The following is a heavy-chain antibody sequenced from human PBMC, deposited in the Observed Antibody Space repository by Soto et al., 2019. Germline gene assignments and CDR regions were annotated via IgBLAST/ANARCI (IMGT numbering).Heavy chain of an antibody. J-gene: IGHJ4*02. CDR1: GGSVSSGSYY. D-gene: IGHD6-19*01. Sequence: SEALSLTCTVSGGSVSSGSYYWSWIRQPPGKGLEWIGYIYYSGSTNYNPSLKSRVTISVDTSKNQFSLKLSSVTAADTAVYYCARDSSGSRIDYWGQGTLVTVSS. V-gene: IGHV4-61*01. CDR3: ARDSSGSRIDY. CDR2: IYYSGST.